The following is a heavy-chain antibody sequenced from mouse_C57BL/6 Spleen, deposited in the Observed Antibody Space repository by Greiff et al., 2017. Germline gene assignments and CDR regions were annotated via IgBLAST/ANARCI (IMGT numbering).Heavy chain of an antibody. V-gene: IGHV5-17*01. Sequence: EVKLVESGGGLVKPGGSLKLSCAASGFTFSDYGMHWVRQAPEKGLEWVAYISSGSSTIYYADTVKGRFTISRDNAKNTLFLQMTSLRSEDTAMYYCARHYYGSSHDLDYWGQGTTLTVSS. CDR2: ISSGSSTI. CDR1: GFTFSDYG. J-gene: IGHJ2*01. CDR3: ARHYYGSSHDLDY. D-gene: IGHD1-1*01.